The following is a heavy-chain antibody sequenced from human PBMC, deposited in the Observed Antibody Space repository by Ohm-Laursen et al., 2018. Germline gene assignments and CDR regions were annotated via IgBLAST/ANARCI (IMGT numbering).Heavy chain of an antibody. J-gene: IGHJ2*01. CDR2: IYYSGST. Sequence: SETLSLTCTVSGDSISNYYWSWIRQPPGKGLEWIGYIYYSGSTNYNPSLKSRVTMSVDTSKNQFSLKLSSVTAADTAVYYCARARVGATPRYLDLWGRGTLVTVSS. D-gene: IGHD1-26*01. V-gene: IGHV4-59*01. CDR3: ARARVGATPRYLDL. CDR1: GDSISNYY.